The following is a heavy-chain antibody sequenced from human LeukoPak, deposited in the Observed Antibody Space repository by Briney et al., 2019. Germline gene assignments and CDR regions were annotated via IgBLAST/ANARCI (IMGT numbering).Heavy chain of an antibody. CDR3: ASSAAGTNSDF. Sequence: PGGSLRLSCAASGFTFSDYYMSWIRQAPGKGLEWVSYISSSSGYTNYADSVKGRFAISRDNAKNSLYLQMNSLRAEDTAVYYCASSAAGTNSDFWGQGTLVTVSS. V-gene: IGHV3-11*03. CDR2: ISSSSGYT. J-gene: IGHJ4*02. D-gene: IGHD6-13*01. CDR1: GFTFSDYY.